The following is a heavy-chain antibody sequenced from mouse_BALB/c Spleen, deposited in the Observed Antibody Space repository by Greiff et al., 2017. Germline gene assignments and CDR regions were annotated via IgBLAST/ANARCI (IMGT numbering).Heavy chain of an antibody. D-gene: IGHD1-1*02. J-gene: IGHJ2*01. V-gene: IGHV5-6-3*01. CDR1: GFTFSSYG. CDR2: INSNGGST. Sequence: EVKLMESGGGLVQPGGSLKLSCAASGFTFSSYGMSWVRQTPDKRLELVATINSNGGSTYYPDSVKGRFTISRDNAKNTLYLQMSSLKSEDTAMYYCARDRGYGGNYVDYWGQGTTLTVSS. CDR3: ARDRGYGGNYVDY.